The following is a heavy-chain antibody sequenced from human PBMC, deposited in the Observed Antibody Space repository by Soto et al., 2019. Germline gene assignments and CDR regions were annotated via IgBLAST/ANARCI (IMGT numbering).Heavy chain of an antibody. CDR2: ISHTGGT. CDR3: ARDSRNNDFGDSGLKY. CDR1: GGSLRVFF. J-gene: IGHJ4*02. D-gene: IGHD3-22*01. V-gene: IGHV4-34*01. Sequence: SETLSLTCAVSGGSLRVFFWSWLRQPPGKGLEWIGEISHTGGTRYNPSLRSRLTISIDTSRNQFSLKLTSVTAADSAVYFCARDSRNNDFGDSGLKYWGRGYQVTVS.